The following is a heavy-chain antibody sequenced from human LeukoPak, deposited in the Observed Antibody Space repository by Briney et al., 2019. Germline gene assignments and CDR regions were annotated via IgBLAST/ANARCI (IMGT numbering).Heavy chain of an antibody. D-gene: IGHD2-15*01. CDR3: ARGGCSGGSCYSPLNWFDP. V-gene: IGHV4-39*07. Sequence: SETLSLTCTVSGGSISTSNYYWGWIRQPPGKGLEWIGNIFYSGSTYYNPSLKSRVTISVDTSKNQFSLKLSSVTAADTAVYYCARGGCSGGSCYSPLNWFDPWGQGTLVTVSS. CDR2: IFYSGST. J-gene: IGHJ5*02. CDR1: GGSISTSNYY.